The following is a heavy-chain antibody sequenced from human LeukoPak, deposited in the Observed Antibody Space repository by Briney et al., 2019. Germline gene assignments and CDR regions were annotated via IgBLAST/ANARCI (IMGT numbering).Heavy chain of an antibody. D-gene: IGHD3-16*02. V-gene: IGHV1-69*05. CDR3: ARETHWGSYRYFDY. J-gene: IGHJ4*02. Sequence: SVKISCKASGGTFSSCAISWVRQAPGQGLEWMGRIIPIFGTANYAQKFQGRVTITTDESTSTAYMELSSLRSEDTAVYYCARETHWGSYRYFDYWGQGTLVTVSS. CDR2: IIPIFGTA. CDR1: GGTFSSCA.